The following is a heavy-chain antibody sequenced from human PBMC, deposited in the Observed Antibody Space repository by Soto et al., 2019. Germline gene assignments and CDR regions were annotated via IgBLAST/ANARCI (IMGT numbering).Heavy chain of an antibody. Sequence: VQLVESGGGLVQPGGSLRLSCAASGFTFSGHGMLWVRQVPGKGLEWAALIWYDGSKENYADSVKGRFTISRDDSKSTLYLQMNSLRVEDTAVYYCARDISYGSLADWGQGTLVTVSS. D-gene: IGHD3-16*01. CDR1: GFTFSGHG. CDR3: ARDISYGSLAD. J-gene: IGHJ4*02. V-gene: IGHV3-33*08. CDR2: IWYDGSKE.